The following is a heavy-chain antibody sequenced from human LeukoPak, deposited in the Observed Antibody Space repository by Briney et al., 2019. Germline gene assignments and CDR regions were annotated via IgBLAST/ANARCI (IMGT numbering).Heavy chain of an antibody. CDR2: INHSGST. CDR3: ERRKSGYSSSWYHGYYYYYMDV. J-gene: IGHJ6*03. D-gene: IGHD6-13*01. V-gene: IGHV4-34*01. Sequence: SETLSLTCAVYCGSFSGYYCSWIRQPPGKGLEWIGEINHSGSTNYNPSLKSRVTISVETSKNQFSLKLSSVTAADTAVYYCERRKSGYSSSWYHGYYYYYMDVWGKGTTVTISS. CDR1: CGSFSGYY.